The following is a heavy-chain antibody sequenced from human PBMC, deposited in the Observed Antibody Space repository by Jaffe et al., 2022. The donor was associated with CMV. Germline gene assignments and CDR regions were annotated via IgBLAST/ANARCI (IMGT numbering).Heavy chain of an antibody. CDR3: ARHYYGGNPSAYWYFDL. V-gene: IGHV4-39*01. J-gene: IGHJ2*01. D-gene: IGHD2-15*01. CDR1: GDSITSNIYY. CDR2: IFYSGST. Sequence: QLQLQESGPGLVKPSETLSLTCTVSGDSITSNIYYWGWIRQPPGEGLEWIGSIFYSGSTYYNPSLKSRVTISVDTSKNQFSLRLRSVTATDTAVYSCARHYYGGNPSAYWYFDLWGRGTLVTVSS.